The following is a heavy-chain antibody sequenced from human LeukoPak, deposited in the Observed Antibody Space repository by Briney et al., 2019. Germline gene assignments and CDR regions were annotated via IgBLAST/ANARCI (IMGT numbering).Heavy chain of an antibody. Sequence: SVKVSCKASGYTFTGYYMHWVRQAPGQGLEWMGGIIPIFGTANYAQKFQGRVTITADKSTSTAYMELSSLRSEDTAVYYCARASNSSSWYTSHYWGQGTLVTVSS. D-gene: IGHD6-13*01. CDR2: IIPIFGTA. CDR1: GYTFTGYY. V-gene: IGHV1-69*06. J-gene: IGHJ4*02. CDR3: ARASNSSSWYTSHY.